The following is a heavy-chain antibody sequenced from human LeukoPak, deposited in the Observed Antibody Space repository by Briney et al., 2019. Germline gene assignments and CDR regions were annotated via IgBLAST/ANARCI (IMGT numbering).Heavy chain of an antibody. CDR1: GFTFKNYA. CDR3: AKSRVAVPGRLNYFDS. J-gene: IGHJ4*02. CDR2: ISGTGGST. V-gene: IGHV3-23*01. Sequence: GGSLRLSCAASGFTFKNYALTWVRQAPGRGPEWVSGISGTGGSTFYADSVKGRFTISRDNPRNTLFLQMDYLKAEDTAIYYCAKSRVAVPGRLNYFDSWGQGAQVTVSS. D-gene: IGHD6-19*01.